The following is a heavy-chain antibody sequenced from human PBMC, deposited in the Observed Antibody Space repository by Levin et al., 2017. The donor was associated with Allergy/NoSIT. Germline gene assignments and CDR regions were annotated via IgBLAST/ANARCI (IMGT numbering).Heavy chain of an antibody. CDR1: GGSIRSYY. CDR3: ARSGKLGYCSSTSCYAPDY. CDR2: IYYSGST. D-gene: IGHD2-2*01. V-gene: IGHV4-59*08. Sequence: SQTLSLPCTVSGGSIRSYYWSWIRQPPGKGLEWIGYIYYSGSTNYNPSLKSRVTISVDTSKNQFSLKLSSVTAADTAVYYCARSGKLGYCSSTSCYAPDYWGQGTLVTVSS. J-gene: IGHJ4*02.